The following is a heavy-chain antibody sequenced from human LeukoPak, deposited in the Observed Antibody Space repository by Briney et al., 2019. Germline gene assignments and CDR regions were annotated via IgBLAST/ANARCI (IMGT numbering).Heavy chain of an antibody. CDR1: GFTFSSYS. J-gene: IGHJ4*02. Sequence: GGSLRLSCAASGFTFSSYSMSWVRQAPGKGLEWVSSISSSSSYLYYADSVKGRFTISRDNAKNSLYLQMNSLRAEDTAVYYCARGGLLWFGELLYHFDYWGQGTLVTVSS. CDR2: ISSSSSYL. V-gene: IGHV3-21*01. D-gene: IGHD3-10*01. CDR3: ARGGLLWFGELLYHFDY.